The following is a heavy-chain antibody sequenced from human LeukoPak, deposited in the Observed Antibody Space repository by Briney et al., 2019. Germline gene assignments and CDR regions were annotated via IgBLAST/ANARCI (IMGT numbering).Heavy chain of an antibody. CDR3: ARSGGAGYSGYDRDFDY. CDR2: ISSSSSYI. Sequence: PGGSLRLSCAASGFTFSSYSMNWVRQAPGKGLEWVSSISSSSSYIYYADSVKGRFTISRDNAKNSLYLQMNSLRAEDTAVYYCARSGGAGYSGYDRDFDYWGQGTLVSVSS. J-gene: IGHJ4*02. D-gene: IGHD5-12*01. CDR1: GFTFSSYS. V-gene: IGHV3-21*01.